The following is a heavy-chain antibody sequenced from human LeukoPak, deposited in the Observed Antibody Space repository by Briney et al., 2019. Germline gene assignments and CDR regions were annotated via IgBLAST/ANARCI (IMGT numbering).Heavy chain of an antibody. CDR1: GYTFSDYY. J-gene: IGHJ4*02. CDR3: ARDLSTSSNWELDY. CDR2: INPNSGGT. V-gene: IGHV1-2*02. D-gene: IGHD1-1*01. Sequence: ASVKVSCKASGYTFSDYYTHWVRQAPAQGLEWMGWINPNSGGTRYAQQFQGRVTMTRDTSIGTVYMELSTLRSDDTAVYYCARDLSTSSNWELDYWGQGTLVTVSS.